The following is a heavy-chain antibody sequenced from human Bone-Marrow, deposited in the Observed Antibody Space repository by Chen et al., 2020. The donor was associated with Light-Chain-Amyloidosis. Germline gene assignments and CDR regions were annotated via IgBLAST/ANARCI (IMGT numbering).Heavy chain of an antibody. CDR2: INPNSGGT. CDR1: GYSLTDLY. D-gene: IGHD2-2*02. CDR3: AGGPPYCSGSTCYTAFDY. J-gene: IGHJ4*02. V-gene: IGHV1-2*02. Sequence: QVQLVQAGAEVKKPGASVKVYCRASGYSLTDLYIHWVRQAPGQGLEWMGWINPNSGGTNYVQEFQGRVTMTTDTSTNTAYMEVMKLRSDDTAVYYCAGGPPYCSGSTCYTAFDYWGQGTLVTVSS.